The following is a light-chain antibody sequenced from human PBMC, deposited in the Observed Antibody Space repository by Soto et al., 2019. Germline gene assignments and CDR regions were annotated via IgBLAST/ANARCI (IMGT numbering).Light chain of an antibody. Sequence: QSALTQPPSASGSPGQSVTISCTGASSDVGGYNFVSWYQHHPGKAPRLMIYDVTQRPSGVPDRFSGSKSGNTASLTVSGLQVDDEAYYYCASYAGSSIPVAFGGGTKVTF. J-gene: IGLJ2*01. CDR3: ASYAGSSIPVA. V-gene: IGLV2-8*01. CDR2: DVT. CDR1: SSDVGGYNF.